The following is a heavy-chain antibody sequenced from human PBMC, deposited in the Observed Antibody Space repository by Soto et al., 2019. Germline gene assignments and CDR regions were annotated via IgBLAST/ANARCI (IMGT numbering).Heavy chain of an antibody. J-gene: IGHJ4*02. CDR1: GFTFSTYW. V-gene: IGHV3-74*01. Sequence: LRLSCAASGFTFSTYWMHWARQAPGKGLVWVSRINTDGSITDYADSVKGRFTVSRDNAKNTMYLQMNSLTADDTAVYYCARDTNGLHYWGQGTLVTVSS. CDR3: ARDTNGLHY. CDR2: INTDGSIT. D-gene: IGHD2-8*01.